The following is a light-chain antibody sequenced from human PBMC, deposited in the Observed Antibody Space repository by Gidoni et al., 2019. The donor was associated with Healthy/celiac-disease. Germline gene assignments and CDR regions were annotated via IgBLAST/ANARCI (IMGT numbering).Light chain of an antibody. CDR2: KAS. Sequence: IQLTQSPSTLSSSVGDRVTITCRASQSISSWLAWYQLKPGKAPKLLIYKASSLESGVPSRFSGSGSGTEFTLTISSLQPDDVATYYCQQYNSYSSTFGPGTKVDIK. J-gene: IGKJ3*01. CDR3: QQYNSYSST. V-gene: IGKV1-5*03. CDR1: QSISSW.